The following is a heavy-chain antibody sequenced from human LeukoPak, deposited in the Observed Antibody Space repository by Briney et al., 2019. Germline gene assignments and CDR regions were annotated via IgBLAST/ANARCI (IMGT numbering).Heavy chain of an antibody. D-gene: IGHD6-19*01. CDR2: ISWNSGSI. Sequence: GGSLRLSCAASGFTFDDYAMHWVRQAPGKGLEWVSGISWNSGSIGYADSVKGRFTISRDNAKNSLYLQMNSLRAEDTAVYYCARGRGWTDYWGQGTLVTVSS. V-gene: IGHV3-9*01. CDR1: GFTFDDYA. CDR3: ARGRGWTDY. J-gene: IGHJ4*02.